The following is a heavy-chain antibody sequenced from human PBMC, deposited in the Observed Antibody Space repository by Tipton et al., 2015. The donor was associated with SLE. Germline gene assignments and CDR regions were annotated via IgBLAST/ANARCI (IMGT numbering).Heavy chain of an antibody. D-gene: IGHD6-13*01. V-gene: IGHV3-21*06. CDR2: ITSGSNYI. Sequence: SLRLSCAASGFPFDGYSMNWVRQPPGKGLEWVASITSGSNYIFYGDSVKGRFTVSRDNPMNSVHLQMKSLRVEDTAVYYCAREGQQLDPFDLWGQGTLVTVSA. CDR1: GFPFDGYS. J-gene: IGHJ5*02. CDR3: AREGQQLDPFDL.